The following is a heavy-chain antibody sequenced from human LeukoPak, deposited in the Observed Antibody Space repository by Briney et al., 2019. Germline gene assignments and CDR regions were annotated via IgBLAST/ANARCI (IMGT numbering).Heavy chain of an antibody. CDR1: GFTFSSYW. D-gene: IGHD1-14*01. V-gene: IGHV3-7*01. J-gene: IGHJ6*03. CDR3: ARVPWDNPPYYYYYMDV. Sequence: GGSLRLSCAASGFTFSSYWMSWVRQAPGKGLEWVANIKQDGSEKYYVDSVKGRFTISRDNAKNSLYLQMNSLRAEDTAVYYCARVPWDNPPYYYYYMDVWGKGTTVTVSS. CDR2: IKQDGSEK.